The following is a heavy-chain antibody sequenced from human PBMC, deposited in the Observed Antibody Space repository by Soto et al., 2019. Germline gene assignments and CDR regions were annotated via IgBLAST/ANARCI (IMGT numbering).Heavy chain of an antibody. CDR3: AKVDGLVGGFDY. D-gene: IGHD3-10*01. V-gene: IGHV3-23*01. J-gene: IGHJ4*02. CDR1: GFTFSSYA. CDR2: ISGSGGST. Sequence: TASGFTFSSYAMSWVRQAPGKGLEWVSAISGSGGSTYYADSVQGRFTISRDNSKNTLYLQMNSLRAEDTAVYYCAKVDGLVGGFDYWGQGTLVTVSS.